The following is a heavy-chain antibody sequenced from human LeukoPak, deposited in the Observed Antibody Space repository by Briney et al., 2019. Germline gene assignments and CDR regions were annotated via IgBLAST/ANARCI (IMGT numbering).Heavy chain of an antibody. J-gene: IGHJ5*02. CDR3: ARDNSVGDIAWWFDP. Sequence: RASVKVSCKASGYSFTSKYMHWVRQAPGQGLEWVGLINPTGTSTTYAQKFQGRVTMTRDMSTTTDYMELSSLRSEDTAVYYCARDNSVGDIAWWFDPWGQGTLVTVSS. V-gene: IGHV1-46*01. D-gene: IGHD3-16*02. CDR2: INPTGTST. CDR1: GYSFTSKY.